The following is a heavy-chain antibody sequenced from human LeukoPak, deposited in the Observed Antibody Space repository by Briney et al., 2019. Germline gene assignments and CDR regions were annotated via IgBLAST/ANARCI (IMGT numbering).Heavy chain of an antibody. J-gene: IGHJ6*02. CDR3: ASARDREDV. CDR2: IFGSGST. Sequence: SETPSLTCTVSGGSISSYYWSWIRQPPGKGLEWIGYIFGSGSTNYNPSLKSRVTISEDSSKNQISLKLTSVTAADTAVYYCASARDREDVWGQGTTVTVSS. V-gene: IGHV4-4*09. CDR1: GGSISSYY.